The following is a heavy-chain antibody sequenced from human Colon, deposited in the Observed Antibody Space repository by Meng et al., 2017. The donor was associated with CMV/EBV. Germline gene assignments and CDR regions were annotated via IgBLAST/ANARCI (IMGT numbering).Heavy chain of an antibody. CDR2: ITTANAYI. Sequence: GGSLRLSCAAPGFILSSYGMNWVRQAPGKGLEWVASITTANAYISYAESVKGRFTISRDDAKSSLFLQMDSLRVDDTAVYYCARPLSPRSAYSALLAFWGQGTLVTVSS. V-gene: IGHV3-21*06. CDR1: GFILSSYG. D-gene: IGHD2-15*01. J-gene: IGHJ4*02. CDR3: ARPLSPRSAYSALLAF.